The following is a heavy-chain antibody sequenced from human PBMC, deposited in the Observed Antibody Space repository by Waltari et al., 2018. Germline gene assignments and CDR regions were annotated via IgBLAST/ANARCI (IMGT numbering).Heavy chain of an antibody. V-gene: IGHV4-31*03. CDR3: ARDGLWEHQRLDP. Sequence: QVQLQESGPGLVKPSQTLPLTCTVSGGSISSGGYYWSWIRQHPGKGLEWIGYIYYSGSTYYNPSLKSRVTISVDTSKNQFSLKLSSVTAADTAVYYCARDGLWEHQRLDPWGQGTLVTVSS. CDR2: IYYSGST. J-gene: IGHJ5*02. D-gene: IGHD1-26*01. CDR1: GGSISSGGYY.